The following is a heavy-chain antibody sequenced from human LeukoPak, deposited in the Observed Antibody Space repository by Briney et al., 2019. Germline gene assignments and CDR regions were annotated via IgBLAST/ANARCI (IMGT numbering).Heavy chain of an antibody. CDR3: AKEFFVVSDWYGYFDY. Sequence: GGSLRLSCIASGFTFSRHWMAWVRQAPGKGLEWVANIKKDGREIYYMDSVKGRFTISRDNAKNSLYLQMNSLRPDDTAVYYCAKEFFVVSDWYGYFDYWGQGTLVTVSS. CDR2: IKKDGREI. V-gene: IGHV3-7*01. CDR1: GFTFSRHW. D-gene: IGHD6-19*01. J-gene: IGHJ4*02.